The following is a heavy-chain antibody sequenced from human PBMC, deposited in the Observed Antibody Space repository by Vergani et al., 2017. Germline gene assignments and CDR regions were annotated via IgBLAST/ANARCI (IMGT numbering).Heavy chain of an antibody. CDR3: AKDLGDRGINYYYYGMDV. CDR1: GFTFSDYY. Sequence: QVQLVESGGGLVKPGGSLRLSCAASGFTFSDYYMSWIRQAPGKGLEWVSYISSSSSYTNYADSVKGRFTISRDNAKNSLYLQMNSLRAEDTAVYYCAKDLGDRGINYYYYGMDVWGQGTTVTVSS. J-gene: IGHJ6*02. D-gene: IGHD1-14*01. V-gene: IGHV3-11*05. CDR2: ISSSSSYT.